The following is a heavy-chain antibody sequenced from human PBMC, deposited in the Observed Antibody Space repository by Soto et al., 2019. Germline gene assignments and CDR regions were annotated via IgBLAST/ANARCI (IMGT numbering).Heavy chain of an antibody. V-gene: IGHV3-7*01. CDR3: AAEGYCINGVCYPPFDY. CDR2: IKPDGSEK. CDR1: GFTFSTYW. J-gene: IGHJ4*02. D-gene: IGHD2-8*01. Sequence: EVQLVESGGGLVQPGESLRLSCAASGFTFSTYWMTWVRQAPGKGLEWVANIKPDGSEKYYVDSVKGRFTISRDNAKNSLYLQMNSLTAEDTAVYYCAAEGYCINGVCYPPFDYWAREPWSPSPQ.